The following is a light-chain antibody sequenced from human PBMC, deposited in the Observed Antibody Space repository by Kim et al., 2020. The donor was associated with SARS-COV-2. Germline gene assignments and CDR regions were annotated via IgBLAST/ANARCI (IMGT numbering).Light chain of an antibody. CDR3: QQYGNSRT. CDR1: QTVSRNQ. Sequence: LSPGERATASCRASQTVSRNQLAWYQQKPGQAPRLLIYGASSRATGIPDRFSGRGSGTDFSLTISRLEPEDCAVYYCQQYGNSRTFGQGTKVDIK. J-gene: IGKJ1*01. CDR2: GAS. V-gene: IGKV3-20*01.